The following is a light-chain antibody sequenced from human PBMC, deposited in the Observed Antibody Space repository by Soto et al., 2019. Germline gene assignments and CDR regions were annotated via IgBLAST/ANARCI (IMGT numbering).Light chain of an antibody. Sequence: QSVLTQPPSASGSPGQSVAISCTGTSSDVGXXXXXXXXXXXXXXXXXXXXXEVSKRPSGVPDRFSGSKSGSTASLTVSGLQAEDEADYYCSSYARNRDILFGGGTKVTVL. V-gene: IGLV2-8*01. CDR2: EVS. CDR3: SSYARNRDIL. CDR1: SSDVGXXXX. J-gene: IGLJ2*01.